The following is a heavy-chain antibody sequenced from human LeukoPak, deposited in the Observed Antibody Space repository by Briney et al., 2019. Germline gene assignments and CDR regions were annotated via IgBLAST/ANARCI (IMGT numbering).Heavy chain of an antibody. Sequence: SETLSLTCTVSGGSISSYYWSWIRQPPGKGLEWIGYIYYSGSTNYNPSLKSRVTISVDTSKNQFSLKLSSVTAADTAVYYCARAIRYCSSTSCYPLDAFDIWGQGTMVTVSP. V-gene: IGHV4-59*01. CDR3: ARAIRYCSSTSCYPLDAFDI. CDR2: IYYSGST. CDR1: GGSISSYY. D-gene: IGHD2-2*01. J-gene: IGHJ3*02.